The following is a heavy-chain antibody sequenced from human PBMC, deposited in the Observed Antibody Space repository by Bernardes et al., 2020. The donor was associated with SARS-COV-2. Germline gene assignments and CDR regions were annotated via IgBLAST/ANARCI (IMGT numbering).Heavy chain of an antibody. CDR1: GFTFDDDT. V-gene: IGHV3-43*01. J-gene: IGHJ6*02. CDR2: IKWDGGRI. CDR3: AKDMGVGGSSRYDLDV. Sequence: GGSLRLSCAASGFTFDDDTLHWVRQSPGKGLEWVSHIKWDGGRIVYADTVKGRFTISRDNSKNYLYLEMKSLRSDDTALYYCAKDMGVGGSSRYDLDVWGEGTTVIVS. D-gene: IGHD6-13*01.